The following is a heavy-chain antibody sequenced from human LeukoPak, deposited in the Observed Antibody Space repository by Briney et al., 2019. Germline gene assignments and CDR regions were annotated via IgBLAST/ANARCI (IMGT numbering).Heavy chain of an antibody. CDR3: ARDYTVVGGYYFDY. J-gene: IGHJ4*02. D-gene: IGHD4-23*01. V-gene: IGHV1-2*02. Sequence: ASVKVSCKASVGTFSSYAISWVRQAPGQGLEWMGWSNPNSGGTNYAQKFQGRVTMTRDTSISTAYMELSRLRSDDTAVYYCARDYTVVGGYYFDYWGQGTLVTVSS. CDR1: VGTFSSYA. CDR2: SNPNSGGT.